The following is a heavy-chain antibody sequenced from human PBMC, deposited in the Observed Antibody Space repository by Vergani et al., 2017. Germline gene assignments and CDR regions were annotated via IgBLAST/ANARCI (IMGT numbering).Heavy chain of an antibody. V-gene: IGHV4-34*01. CDR2: IDHTGRA. D-gene: IGHD4-11*01. J-gene: IGHJ6*03. CDR1: GGSFTSYH. Sequence: QVQLQQWGGGLLKPSETLTLTCVVNGGSFTSYHWTWIRQSPGEGLEWVGDIDHTGRADYNPSLERRLTMSVDKSRNQFFLPLNSVTATDTAIYFCARVNTETNGHLYYYYYMDVWGQGTAVTVS. CDR3: ARVNTETNGHLYYYYYMDV.